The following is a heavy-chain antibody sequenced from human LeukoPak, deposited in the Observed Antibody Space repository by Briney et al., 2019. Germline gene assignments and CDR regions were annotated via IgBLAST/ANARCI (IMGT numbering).Heavy chain of an antibody. CDR3: ARLKDDVTKLDY. J-gene: IGHJ4*02. Sequence: PGGSLRLSCAASGFTFSTYWMSWVRQAPGKGLEWVANINQDGSQKRYVDSEQGRFTISRDNTKNSLFLQINSLRAEDTAVYYCARLKDDVTKLDYWGQGTLVTVSS. CDR2: INQDGSQK. CDR1: GFTFSTYW. V-gene: IGHV3-7*01. D-gene: IGHD2-8*01.